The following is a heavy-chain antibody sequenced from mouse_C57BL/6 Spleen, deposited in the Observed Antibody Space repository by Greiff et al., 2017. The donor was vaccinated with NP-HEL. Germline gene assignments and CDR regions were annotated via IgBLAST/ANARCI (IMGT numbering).Heavy chain of an antibody. D-gene: IGHD2-3*01. V-gene: IGHV1-26*01. CDR1: GYTFTDYY. CDR2: INPNNGGT. CDR3: AIYDANGDY. Sequence: EVQLQQSGPELVKPGASVKISCKASGYTFTDYYMNWVKQSHGKSLEWIGDINPNNGGTSYNQKFKGKATLTVDKSSSTAYMELRSLTSEDSAVYYCAIYDANGDYWGQGTTLTVSS. J-gene: IGHJ2*01.